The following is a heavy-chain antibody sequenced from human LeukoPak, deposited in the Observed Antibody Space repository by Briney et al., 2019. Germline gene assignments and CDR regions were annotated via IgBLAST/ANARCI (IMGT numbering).Heavy chain of an antibody. D-gene: IGHD6-19*01. J-gene: IGHJ4*02. CDR3: ASRYSSGWYPFGLNY. CDR1: GYTFTGYY. V-gene: IGHV1-3*01. CDR2: INAGNGNT. Sequence: ASVKVSCKASGYTFTGYYMHWVRQAPGQRLEWMGWINAGNGNTKYSQKFQGRVTITRDTSASTAYMELSSLRSEDTAVYYCASRYSSGWYPFGLNYWGQGTLVTVSS.